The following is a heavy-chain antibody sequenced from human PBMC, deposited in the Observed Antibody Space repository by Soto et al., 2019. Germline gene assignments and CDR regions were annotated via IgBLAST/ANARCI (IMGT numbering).Heavy chain of an antibody. J-gene: IGHJ3*02. V-gene: IGHV3-7*01. CDR1: GFTFSSYW. Sequence: EVQLVESGGALVQPGGSLRLSCAASGFTFSSYWMSWVRHAPGKGLEWVANIKEDGSEKYYVDSVKGRFTISRDNAKKSLYLQMNSLRAEDTAVYYCNGRSRVGGVDGFDIWGQGTMVTVSS. D-gene: IGHD6-25*01. CDR3: NGRSRVGGVDGFDI. CDR2: IKEDGSEK.